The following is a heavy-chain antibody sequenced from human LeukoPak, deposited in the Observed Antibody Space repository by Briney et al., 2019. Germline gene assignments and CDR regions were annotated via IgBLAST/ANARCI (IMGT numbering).Heavy chain of an antibody. CDR3: ATEVEYSGSYLY. Sequence: ASVKVSCKVSGYTLAELSMNWVRQAPGEGLEWMGGVDPDDVETIYAQKFQCRVTMTEDTSTDTAYMEPSSLRSEDTAVYYCATEVEYSGSYLYWGQGTLVTVSS. CDR2: VDPDDVET. CDR1: GYTLAELS. D-gene: IGHD1-26*01. V-gene: IGHV1-24*01. J-gene: IGHJ4*02.